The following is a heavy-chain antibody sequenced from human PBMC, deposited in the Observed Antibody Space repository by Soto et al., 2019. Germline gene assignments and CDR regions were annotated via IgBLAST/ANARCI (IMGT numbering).Heavy chain of an antibody. CDR1: GGSVNTGGYY. CDR2: IYYSGCD. D-gene: IGHD2-8*01. Sequence: QVQLQESGRGLVKPSQTLSLTCSVSGGSVNTGGYYWSWVRQHPGKGLECIGHIYYSGCDYYNASLKSRTTISLDTAKNQFSLNLTSVTAADTAVYYCARYASWGWFDPCGQGTLVTVSS. J-gene: IGHJ5*02. CDR3: ARYASWGWFDP. V-gene: IGHV4-31*03.